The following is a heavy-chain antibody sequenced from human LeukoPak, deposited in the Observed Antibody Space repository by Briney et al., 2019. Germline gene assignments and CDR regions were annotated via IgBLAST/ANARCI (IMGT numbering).Heavy chain of an antibody. CDR3: ARSERFLEWLLYGGYYYYYMDV. V-gene: IGHV1-69*13. D-gene: IGHD3-3*01. J-gene: IGHJ6*03. Sequence: SVKVSCKASGGTFSSYAISWVRQAPGQGLEWMGGIILIFGTANYAQKFQGRVTITADESTSTAYTELSSLRSEDTAVYYCARSERFLEWLLYGGYYYYYMDVWGKGTTVTVSS. CDR2: IILIFGTA. CDR1: GGTFSSYA.